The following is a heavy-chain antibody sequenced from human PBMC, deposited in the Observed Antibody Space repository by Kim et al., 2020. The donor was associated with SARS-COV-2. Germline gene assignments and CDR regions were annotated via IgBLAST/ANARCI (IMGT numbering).Heavy chain of an antibody. Sequence: ASVKVSCKASGYTFTSYGISWVRQAPGQGLEWMGWISAYNGNTNYAQKLQGRVTMTTDTSTSTAYMELRSLRSDDTAVYYCARARPTAMAVSDSDYWGQGTLVTVSS. CDR1: GYTFTSYG. CDR2: ISAYNGNT. V-gene: IGHV1-18*04. CDR3: ARARPTAMAVSDSDY. J-gene: IGHJ4*02. D-gene: IGHD5-18*01.